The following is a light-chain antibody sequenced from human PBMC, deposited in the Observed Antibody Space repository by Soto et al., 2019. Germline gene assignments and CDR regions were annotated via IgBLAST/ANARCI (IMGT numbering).Light chain of an antibody. CDR1: CSDVGGYNY. CDR3: SSYAGSDNLV. V-gene: IGLV2-8*01. CDR2: EVS. J-gene: IGLJ2*01. Sequence: QSALTQPPSASGSHGQSVTISCTGTCSDVGGYNYVSWYQQHPGKAPKLMIYEVSKRPSGVPDRFSGSKSGNTASLTVSGLQAEDEADYYCSSYAGSDNLVFGGGTKLTVL.